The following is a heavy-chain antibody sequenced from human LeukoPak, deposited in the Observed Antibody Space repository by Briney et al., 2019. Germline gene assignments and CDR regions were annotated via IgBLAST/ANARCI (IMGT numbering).Heavy chain of an antibody. Sequence: SETLSLTCTVSGGSISSYYWSWIRQPAGKGLEWIGRIYTSGSTNYNPSLKSRVTMSVDTSKNQFSLKLSSVTAADTAVYYCARVGKGSGAAAGYYYYYMDVWGKGTTVTVSS. D-gene: IGHD6-13*01. CDR3: ARVGKGSGAAAGYYYYYMDV. CDR1: GGSISSYY. V-gene: IGHV4-4*07. CDR2: IYTSGST. J-gene: IGHJ6*03.